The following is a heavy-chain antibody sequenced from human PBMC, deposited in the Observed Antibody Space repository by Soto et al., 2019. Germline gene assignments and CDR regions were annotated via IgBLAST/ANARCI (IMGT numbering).Heavy chain of an antibody. D-gene: IGHD2-2*01. Sequence: PGGSLRLSCAASGFTFSSYSMNWVRQAPGKGLEWVSSISSSSYIYYADSVKGRFTISRDNAKNSLYLQMNSLRAEDTAVYYCAKLAGYCSGNSCHGDYAMDVWGQGTTVTVSS. CDR1: GFTFSSYS. V-gene: IGHV3-21*01. CDR3: AKLAGYCSGNSCHGDYAMDV. J-gene: IGHJ6*02. CDR2: ISSSSYI.